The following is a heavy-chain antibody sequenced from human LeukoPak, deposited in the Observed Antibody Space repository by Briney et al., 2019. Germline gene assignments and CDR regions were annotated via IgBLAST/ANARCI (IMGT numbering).Heavy chain of an antibody. CDR3: AKPPFSGWFVPDF. V-gene: IGHV3-23*01. J-gene: IGHJ4*02. Sequence: PGGSLGLSCTASGFTFSTYAMNWVRQAPGKGLEWVSSISYSGGATHYADSVKGRFTISRDNSKNTLYLQMNSLTAEDTAVYFCAKPPFSGWFVPDFWGQGTLVTVSS. D-gene: IGHD6-19*01. CDR2: ISYSGGAT. CDR1: GFTFSTYA.